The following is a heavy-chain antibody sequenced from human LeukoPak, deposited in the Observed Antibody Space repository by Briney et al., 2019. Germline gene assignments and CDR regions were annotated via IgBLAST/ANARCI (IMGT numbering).Heavy chain of an antibody. CDR3: ARTYYHDSSGYYWPYYYYMDV. J-gene: IGHJ6*03. CDR2: ISAYNGNT. CDR1: GYTFTSYG. D-gene: IGHD3-22*01. V-gene: IGHV1-18*01. Sequence: EASVTVSCKASGYTFTSYGISWVRQAPGQGLEWMGWISAYNGNTNYAQKLQGRVTMTTDTSTSTAYMELRSLRSDDTAVYYCARTYYHDSSGYYWPYYYYMDVWGKGTTVTISS.